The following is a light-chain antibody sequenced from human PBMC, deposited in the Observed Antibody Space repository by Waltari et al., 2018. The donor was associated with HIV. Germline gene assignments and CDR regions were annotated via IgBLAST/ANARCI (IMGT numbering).Light chain of an antibody. CDR1: NTDLETYNF. CDR2: EVA. J-gene: IGLJ6*01. Sequence: HSALTQPASVSGPLGQSITISCSGTNTDLETYNFVSWYQRLPGQAPKLLIYEVAKRPSGISRRCSVSKFGDTASLTISGLQPEDEALYCCCSSIGTDNPALLFGNGTQVVVL. CDR3: CSSIGTDNPALL. V-gene: IGLV2-23*02.